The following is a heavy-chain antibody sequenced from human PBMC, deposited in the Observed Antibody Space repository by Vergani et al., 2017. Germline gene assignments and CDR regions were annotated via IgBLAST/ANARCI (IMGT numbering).Heavy chain of an antibody. J-gene: IGHJ3*02. D-gene: IGHD1-1*01. V-gene: IGHV3-9*01. CDR1: GFTFDDYA. CDR3: AKDIGGWNDGAFDI. CDR2: ISWNSGSI. Sequence: EVQLVESGGGLVQPGRSLRLSCAASGFTFDDYAMRWVRQAPGKGLEWVSGISWNSGSIGYADSVKGRFTISRDNAKNSLYLQMNSLRAEDTALYYCAKDIGGWNDGAFDIWGQGTMVTVSS.